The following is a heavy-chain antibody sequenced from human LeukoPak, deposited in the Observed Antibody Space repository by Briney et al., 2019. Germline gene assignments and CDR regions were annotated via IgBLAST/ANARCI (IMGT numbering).Heavy chain of an antibody. CDR3: TREGVYAPDPSSYHRDAFDI. V-gene: IGHV1-69*04. CDR1: GGSFSSYV. J-gene: IGHJ3*02. Sequence: SVKVSCKASGGSFSSYVITWVRQAPGQGLEWMGRIIPVLGVSNFAQKFQARVTITAEKSTNTAHMELSRLESGDTAVYYCTREGVYAPDPSSYHRDAFDIWGQGTVVIVSS. CDR2: IIPVLGVS. D-gene: IGHD3-16*02.